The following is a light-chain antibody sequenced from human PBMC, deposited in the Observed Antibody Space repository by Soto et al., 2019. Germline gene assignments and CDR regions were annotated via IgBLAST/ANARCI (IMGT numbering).Light chain of an antibody. V-gene: IGKV3-15*01. J-gene: IGKJ2*01. CDR2: VAS. CDR3: QQYKNWPYT. CDR1: QSVTSN. Sequence: EIVMTQSPATLSVPPGERATLSCRASQSVTSNLAWYQQKPGQAPRLLIYVASTRATGIPARFSGSGSGTEFTLTISSLESEDFAVYYCQQYKNWPYTFGQGTKLEIK.